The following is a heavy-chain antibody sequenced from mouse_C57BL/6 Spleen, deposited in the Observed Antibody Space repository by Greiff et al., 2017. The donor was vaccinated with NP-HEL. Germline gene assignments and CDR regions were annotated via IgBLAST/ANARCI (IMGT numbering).Heavy chain of an antibody. CDR1: GYSITSGYD. D-gene: IGHD3-3*01. J-gene: IGHJ2*01. CDR3: ARGRGRGFDY. V-gene: IGHV3-1*01. CDR2: ISYSGST. Sequence: EVMLVESGPGMVKPSQSLSLTCTVTGYSITSGYDWHWIRHFPGNKLEWMGYISYSGSTNYNPSLKSRISITHDTSKNHFFLKLNSVTTEDTATYYCARGRGRGFDYWGQGTTLTVSS.